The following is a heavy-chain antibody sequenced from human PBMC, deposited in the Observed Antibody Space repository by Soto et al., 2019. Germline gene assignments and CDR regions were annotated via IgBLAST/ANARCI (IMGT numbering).Heavy chain of an antibody. CDR3: ARGREYSMGYIWFDP. CDR1: GYAFTSYH. V-gene: IGHV1-46*01. CDR2: IHPSEGRT. D-gene: IGHD4-4*01. Sequence: QVQLVQSGAEVRKPGASVKLSCQTSGYAFTSYHMHWVRQAPAQGLEWMGVIHPSEGRTRYSQKFQNRVTMTRDTSTSTVYMELSSLRSEDTATYFCARGREYSMGYIWFDPWGQGALVTVSS. J-gene: IGHJ5*02.